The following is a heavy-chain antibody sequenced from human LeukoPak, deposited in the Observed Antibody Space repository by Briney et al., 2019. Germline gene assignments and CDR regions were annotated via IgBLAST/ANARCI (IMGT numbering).Heavy chain of an antibody. V-gene: IGHV3-23*01. CDR3: AKEGDDYVYGY. D-gene: IGHD4-17*01. Sequence: GGSLRLSCAASGFTFSTAWMFWVRQAPGKGPEWVSAISGSGGSTYYADSVKGRFTISRDNSKNTLYLQMNSLRAEDTAVYYCAKEGDDYVYGYWGQGTLVTVSS. CDR1: GFTFSTAW. CDR2: ISGSGGST. J-gene: IGHJ4*02.